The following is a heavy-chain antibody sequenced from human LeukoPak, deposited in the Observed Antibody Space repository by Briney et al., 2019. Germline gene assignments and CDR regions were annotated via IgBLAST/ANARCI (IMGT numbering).Heavy chain of an antibody. V-gene: IGHV4-59*01. CDR2: IYYSGST. CDR1: GGSISSYY. J-gene: IGHJ4*02. CDR3: ARLPIFRDGYPDY. D-gene: IGHD5-24*01. Sequence: SETLSLTCTVSGGSISSYYWSWIRQPPGKGLEWIGYIYYSGSTNYNPSLKSRVTISVDTSKNQFSLKLSSVTAADTAVYYCARLPIFRDGYPDYWGQGTLVTVSS.